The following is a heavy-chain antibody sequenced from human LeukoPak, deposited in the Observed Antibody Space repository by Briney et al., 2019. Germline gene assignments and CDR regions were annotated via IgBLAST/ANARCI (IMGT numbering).Heavy chain of an antibody. CDR2: ISSNGGST. V-gene: IGHV3-64D*06. D-gene: IGHD6-19*01. CDR1: GFTFSSYA. Sequence: PGGSLRLSCSASGFTFSSYAMHWVRQAPGKGLEYVSAISSNGGSTYYADSVKGRFTISRDNSKDTLYLQMSSLRAEDTAVYYCVNGYSSGWGNYWNHYGMDVWGQGTTVTVSS. J-gene: IGHJ6*02. CDR3: VNGYSSGWGNYWNHYGMDV.